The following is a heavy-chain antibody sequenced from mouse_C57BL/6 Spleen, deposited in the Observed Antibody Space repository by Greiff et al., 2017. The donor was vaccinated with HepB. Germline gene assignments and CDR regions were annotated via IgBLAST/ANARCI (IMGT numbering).Heavy chain of an antibody. CDR1: GFSFNTYA. CDR3: VSDYGDAWFAY. Sequence: EVKLVESGGGLVQPKGSLKLSCAASGFSFNTYAMNWVRQAPGKGLEWVARIRSKSNNYAKYYADSVKDRFTISRDDSESMLYLQMNNLKTEDTAMYYCVSDYGDAWFAYWGQATLVTVSA. V-gene: IGHV10-1*01. D-gene: IGHD2-13*01. CDR2: IRSKSNNYAK. J-gene: IGHJ3*01.